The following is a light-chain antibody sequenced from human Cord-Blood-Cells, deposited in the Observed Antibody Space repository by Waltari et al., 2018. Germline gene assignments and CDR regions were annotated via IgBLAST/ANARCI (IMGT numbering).Light chain of an antibody. CDR1: SSDVGSYNL. Sequence: QSALTQPASVSGSPGQSITISCTGTSSDVGSYNLDSWHQQHPDKAPKLMIYEGSKRPSGVSNRFSGSKSGNTASLTISGLQAEDEADYYCCSYAGSSTFYVFGTGTKVTVL. J-gene: IGLJ1*01. CDR3: CSYAGSSTFYV. V-gene: IGLV2-23*01. CDR2: EGS.